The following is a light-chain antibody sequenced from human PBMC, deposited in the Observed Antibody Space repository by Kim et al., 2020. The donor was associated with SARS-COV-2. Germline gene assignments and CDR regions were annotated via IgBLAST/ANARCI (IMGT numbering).Light chain of an antibody. CDR2: GAS. CDR1: QNTNQT. CDR3: QQYNNWPPTT. V-gene: IGKV3-15*01. J-gene: IGKJ2*01. Sequence: VSPGERATPACSARQNTNQTLAWFQQKPGQAPRLLIYGASTRAEGVPARFSCSGSGTEFTLTISSLLSEDFAVYYCQQYNNWPPTTFGQGTKLEI.